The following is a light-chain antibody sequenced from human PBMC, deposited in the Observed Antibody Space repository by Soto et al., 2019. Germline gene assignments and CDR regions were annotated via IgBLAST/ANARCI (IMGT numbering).Light chain of an antibody. Sequence: QSALTQPASVSGSPGQSITISCTGTSSDVGGYNYVSWYQQHPGKAPKLMIYEVSNRPSGVSNRFSVSNSGNTASLTISGLHAEDEDDYYCSSYTSSSTYVFGTGTKLTVL. V-gene: IGLV2-14*01. CDR1: SSDVGGYNY. J-gene: IGLJ1*01. CDR3: SSYTSSSTYV. CDR2: EVS.